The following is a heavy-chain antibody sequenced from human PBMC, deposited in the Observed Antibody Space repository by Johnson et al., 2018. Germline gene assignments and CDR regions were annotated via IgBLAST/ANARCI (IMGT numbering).Heavy chain of an antibody. CDR1: GVVFTYAW. V-gene: IGHV3-15*01. J-gene: IGHJ3*02. D-gene: IGHD2-8*01. CDR3: TAEGETYGHHGVEI. Sequence: VQLVQSGGGLVEPGGSVRLSCAVSGVVFTYAWMSWVRQVPGKGLEWLGHIKSKAYGGTPDYAAPVDGRFTISRDDSKNTVFLQMNGLRTEDTAVYFRTAEGETYGHHGVEIRGQGTVVTVSS. CDR2: IKSKAYGGTP.